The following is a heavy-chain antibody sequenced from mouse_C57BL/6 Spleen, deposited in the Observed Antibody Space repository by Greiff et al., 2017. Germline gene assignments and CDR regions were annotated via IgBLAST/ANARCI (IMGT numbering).Heavy chain of an antibody. CDR1: GYTFTSYW. V-gene: IGHV1-61*01. CDR3: AICPYYYGRGYFDV. J-gene: IGHJ1*03. D-gene: IGHD1-1*01. CDR2: IYPSDSET. Sequence: VQLQQPGAELVRPGSSVKLSCKASGYTFTSYWMDWVKQRPGQGLEWIGNIYPSDSETHYNQKFKDKATLTVDKSASTAYMQLCSLTCEDSAVYSWAICPYYYGRGYFDVWGTGTTVTVSS.